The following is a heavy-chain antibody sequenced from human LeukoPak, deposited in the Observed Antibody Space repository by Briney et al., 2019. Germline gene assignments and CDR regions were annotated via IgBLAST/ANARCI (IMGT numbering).Heavy chain of an antibody. Sequence: PSETLSLTCAVYGGSFSGYYWSWIRQPPGKGLEWIGEINHSGSTNYNPSLKSRVTISVDTSKNQFSLKLRSVTAADTAVYSCARGLLVTYYDILTGCPLDYWGQGTLVTVSS. V-gene: IGHV4-34*01. D-gene: IGHD3-9*01. CDR2: INHSGST. CDR3: ARGLLVTYYDILTGCPLDY. CDR1: GGSFSGYY. J-gene: IGHJ4*02.